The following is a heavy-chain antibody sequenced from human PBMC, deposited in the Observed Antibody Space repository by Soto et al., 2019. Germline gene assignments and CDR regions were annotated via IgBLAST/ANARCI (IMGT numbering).Heavy chain of an antibody. Sequence: ASGKVSCNASGYTFTSYGIHWVRQAPGQRLEWMGWINAAKGDTKYSPKFQGRVTITRDTSASTAYMELSSLRSEDTAVYYCVRRHVSATGIDWFDPWGQGTLVTVSS. J-gene: IGHJ5*02. CDR2: INAAKGDT. CDR1: GYTFTSYG. V-gene: IGHV1-3*01. CDR3: VRRHVSATGIDWFDP. D-gene: IGHD6-13*01.